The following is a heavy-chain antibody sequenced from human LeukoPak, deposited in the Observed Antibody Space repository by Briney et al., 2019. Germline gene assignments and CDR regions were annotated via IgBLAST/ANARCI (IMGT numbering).Heavy chain of an antibody. J-gene: IGHJ6*02. CDR2: INPNSGGT. CDR1: GYTFTGYY. CDR3: AFEPHGITMGSPYYYYYGMDV. V-gene: IGHV1-2*02. D-gene: IGHD3-10*01. Sequence: ASVKVSCKASGYTFTGYYMHWVRQAPGQGLEWMGWINPNSGGTNYAQKFQGRVTMTRDTSTSTVYMELSSLRSEDTAVYYCAFEPHGITMGSPYYYYYGMDVWGQGTTVTVSS.